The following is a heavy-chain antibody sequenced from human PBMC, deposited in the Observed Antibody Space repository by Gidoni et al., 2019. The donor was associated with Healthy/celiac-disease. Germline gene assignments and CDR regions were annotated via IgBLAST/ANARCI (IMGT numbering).Heavy chain of an antibody. Sequence: QVTSKESGPVLVKHTETLTLTCTVSGFSLSNARMGVSWIRQPPGKALEWLAHIFSNDEKSYSTSLKRRLTISKDTSKSQLVLTMTHMDPVDTATYCCARIDSSGYRPGDFDYWGQGTLVTVSS. D-gene: IGHD3-22*01. J-gene: IGHJ4*02. V-gene: IGHV2-26*01. CDR1: GFSLSNARMG. CDR2: IFSNDEK. CDR3: ARIDSSGYRPGDFDY.